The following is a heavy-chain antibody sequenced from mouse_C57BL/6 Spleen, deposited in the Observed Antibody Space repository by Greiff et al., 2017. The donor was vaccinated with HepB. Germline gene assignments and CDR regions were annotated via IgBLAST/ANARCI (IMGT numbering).Heavy chain of an antibody. V-gene: IGHV1-55*01. CDR3: ASPYGNYEGFAY. J-gene: IGHJ3*01. CDR2: IYPGSGST. CDR1: GYTFTSYW. D-gene: IGHD2-1*01. Sequence: QVQLQQPGAELVKPGASVKMSCKASGYTFTSYWITWVKQRPGQGLEWIGDIYPGSGSTNYNEKFKSKATLTVDTSSSTAYMQLSSLTSEDSAVYYCASPYGNYEGFAYWGQGTLVTVSA.